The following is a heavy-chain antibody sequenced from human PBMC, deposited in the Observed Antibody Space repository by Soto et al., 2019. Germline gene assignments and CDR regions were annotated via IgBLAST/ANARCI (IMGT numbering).Heavy chain of an antibody. J-gene: IGHJ5*02. CDR1: GFAFSTFD. Sequence: VGSLRLSCAVSGFAFSTFDIHWVRQAPGKGLEWVSGIGTLSDTFYAASVQGRFTISRQNAKNSVYLQMNSLRAGDTAFYYCARGRSFSYDSTPPPMFDPWGQGTLVTVSS. V-gene: IGHV3-13*01. CDR3: ARGRSFSYDSTPPPMFDP. CDR2: IGTLSDT. D-gene: IGHD3-10*01.